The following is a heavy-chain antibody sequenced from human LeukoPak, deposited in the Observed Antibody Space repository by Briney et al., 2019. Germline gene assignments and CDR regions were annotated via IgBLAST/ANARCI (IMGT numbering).Heavy chain of an antibody. D-gene: IGHD5-18*01. V-gene: IGHV3-21*01. CDR1: GFTFSTYS. CDR3: ARDPGIQLWSYYFDY. J-gene: IGHJ4*02. Sequence: GGSLRLSCAASGFTFSTYSMNWVRQAPGKGLEWASSINRSGSYIFYADSVKGRFTISRDNTKNSLYLQMNSLRAEDTAVYYCARDPGIQLWSYYFDYWGPGTLVTVSS. CDR2: INRSGSYI.